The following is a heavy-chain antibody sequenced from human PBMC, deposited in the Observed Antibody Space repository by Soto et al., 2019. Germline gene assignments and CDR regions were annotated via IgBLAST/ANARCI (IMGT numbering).Heavy chain of an antibody. V-gene: IGHV4-4*07. CDR1: CSPMKKYP. CDR2: IHSSGST. J-gene: IGHJ5*02. CDR3: ARDQGVAAAGITWFDP. D-gene: IGHD6-13*01. Sequence: PSQTPSLTCPVSCSPMKKYPWGWIRHPAGKGPSWLGHIHSSGSTNYNPSPKSRVTMSVDTSKNQFSRRLMSLTAADTAVYYCARDQGVAAAGITWFDPGGQGPLVTVSS.